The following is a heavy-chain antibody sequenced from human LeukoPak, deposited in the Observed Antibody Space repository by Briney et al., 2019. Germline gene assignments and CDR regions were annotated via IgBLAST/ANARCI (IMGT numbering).Heavy chain of an antibody. J-gene: IGHJ5*02. Sequence: SETLSLTCGVYGGSSSGYYWSWIRQPPGKGLEWIGEINHSGNTSYNPSLKSRVTISVDTSKNQFSLKLSSVTAADTAVYYCARGGVGANWFDPWGQGTLVTVSS. CDR3: ARGGVGANWFDP. D-gene: IGHD1-26*01. CDR2: INHSGNT. V-gene: IGHV4-34*01. CDR1: GGSSSGYY.